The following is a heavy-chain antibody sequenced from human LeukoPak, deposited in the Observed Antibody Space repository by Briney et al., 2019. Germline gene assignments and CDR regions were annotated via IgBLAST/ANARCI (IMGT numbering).Heavy chain of an antibody. CDR1: GFTFSSYS. V-gene: IGHV3-48*04. CDR3: ARDLSLYCSGVSCYSLSY. D-gene: IGHD2-15*01. Sequence: GGSLRLSCTASGFTFSSYSMNWVRQAPGKGLEWVSYISSSGSTIYYADSVKGRFTISRDNAKNSLYLQMNSLRAEDTAVYYCARDLSLYCSGVSCYSLSYWGQRTLVTISS. CDR2: ISSSGSTI. J-gene: IGHJ4*02.